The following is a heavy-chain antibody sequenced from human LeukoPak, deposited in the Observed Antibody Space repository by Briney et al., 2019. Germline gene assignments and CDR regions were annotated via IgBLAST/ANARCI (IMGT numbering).Heavy chain of an antibody. Sequence: GLSLRLSCAASGFTFSSYWMRWVRHAPGKGLEWVANINQDGSENNYVDSVKGPFTISRDNAKNSLYLQMNSLRAEDTAVYYCARFPGTYYLDVWGKGTTVTVSS. CDR2: INQDGSEN. J-gene: IGHJ6*03. CDR3: ARFPGTYYLDV. CDR1: GFTFSSYW. V-gene: IGHV3-7*01.